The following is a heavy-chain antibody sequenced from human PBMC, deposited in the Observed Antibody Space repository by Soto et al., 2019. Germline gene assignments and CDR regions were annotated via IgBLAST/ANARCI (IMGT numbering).Heavy chain of an antibody. D-gene: IGHD6-13*01. CDR1: GVSISSHDW. Sequence: QVQLQESGPGLVKPSGTLSLTCAVSGVSISSHDWWTWVRQPPGKGLEWIGESHQSGNTNYNSSLESRVTISVDKSKNQFSLKLTSVPVADTAVYYCATRDSGRFYWGQGTLVTVSS. J-gene: IGHJ4*02. CDR3: ATRDSGRFY. V-gene: IGHV4-4*02. CDR2: SHQSGNT.